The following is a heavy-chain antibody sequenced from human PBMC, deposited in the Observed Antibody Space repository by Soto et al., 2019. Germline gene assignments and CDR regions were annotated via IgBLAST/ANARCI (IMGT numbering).Heavy chain of an antibody. CDR1: GYTFTDYD. CDR3: ARVAVAARPRWYNWFDP. CDR2: MNPNSGET. J-gene: IGHJ5*02. Sequence: QEQLVQSGAEVKKPGASVKVSCKTSGYTFTDYDINWGRQATGQGLEWIGWMNPNSGETGYAHKFQGRVTMTRSPSLNTAYLELSSLRSEDTAVYYCARVAVAARPRWYNWFDPWGQGTLVTVSS. D-gene: IGHD2-15*01. V-gene: IGHV1-8*01.